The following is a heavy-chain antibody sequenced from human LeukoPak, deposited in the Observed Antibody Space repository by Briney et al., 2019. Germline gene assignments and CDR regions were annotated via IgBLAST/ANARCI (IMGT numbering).Heavy chain of an antibody. V-gene: IGHV3-23*01. D-gene: IGHD5-18*01. Sequence: HPGGSLRLSCAASGFTFSSYAMSWVRQAPGKGLEWVSAISGSGGSKYYADSVKGRFTISRDNSKNTLYLQMNSLRAEDTAVYYCAREVYSYGPLPYFDYWGQGTLVTVSS. CDR3: AREVYSYGPLPYFDY. CDR1: GFTFSSYA. CDR2: ISGSGGSK. J-gene: IGHJ4*02.